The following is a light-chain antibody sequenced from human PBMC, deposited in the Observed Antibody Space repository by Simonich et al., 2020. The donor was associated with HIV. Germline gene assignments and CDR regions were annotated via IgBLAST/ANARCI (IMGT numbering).Light chain of an antibody. CDR2: WAS. CDR1: RDVLYSSNNNNY. Sequence: DIVMTQSPDSLAVSLGERATINCKSSRDVLYSSNNNNYLAWYQQKPGQPPKLLIYWASTRESGVPDRFSASGSGTDFTLTISSLQAEDVAVYYCQQYYSTPPTFGQGTKVEIK. CDR3: QQYYSTPPT. V-gene: IGKV4-1*01. J-gene: IGKJ1*01.